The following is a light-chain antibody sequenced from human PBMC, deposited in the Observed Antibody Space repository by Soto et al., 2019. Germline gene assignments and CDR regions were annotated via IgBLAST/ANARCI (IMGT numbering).Light chain of an antibody. J-gene: IGKJ2*01. Sequence: DIVMTQSPDSLAVSMGERATINCKSSQNRLYNSNNKHYLAWYQQKPGQPPKLLIYWASSRESGVPDRFSGCGSATDFTLTISNLQAEDVAVYYCQQYYSPPRYTFGQGTKLVIK. CDR3: QQYYSPPRYT. V-gene: IGKV4-1*01. CDR2: WAS. CDR1: QNRLYNSNNKHY.